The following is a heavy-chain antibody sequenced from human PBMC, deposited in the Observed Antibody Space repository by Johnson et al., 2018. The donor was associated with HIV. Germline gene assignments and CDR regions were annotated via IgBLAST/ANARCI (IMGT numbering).Heavy chain of an antibody. D-gene: IGHD6-13*01. CDR3: AKTGAAAGLKDAFDI. Sequence: QVQLMESGGGVVQPGGSLRLSCAASGFTFSSYGMHWVRQAPGKGLEWVAFIRYDGSNKYYADSVKGRFTISRDNSKNTLYLQMNSLRAEDTAVYFCAKTGAAAGLKDAFDIWGQGTMVTVSS. J-gene: IGHJ3*02. CDR1: GFTFSSYG. CDR2: IRYDGSNK. V-gene: IGHV3-30*02.